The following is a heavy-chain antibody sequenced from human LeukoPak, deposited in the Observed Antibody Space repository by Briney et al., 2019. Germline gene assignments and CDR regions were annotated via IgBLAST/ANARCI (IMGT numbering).Heavy chain of an antibody. Sequence: PSQTLSLTXTVSGGSISSGDYYWSWIRQPPGKGLEWIGYIYYSGSTYYNPSLKSRVTISVDTSKNQFSLKLSSVTAADTAVYYCARVGGDYYDSSGYYPPIDPWGQGTLVTVSS. J-gene: IGHJ5*02. D-gene: IGHD3-22*01. V-gene: IGHV4-30-4*08. CDR2: IYYSGST. CDR3: ARVGGDYYDSSGYYPPIDP. CDR1: GGSISSGDYY.